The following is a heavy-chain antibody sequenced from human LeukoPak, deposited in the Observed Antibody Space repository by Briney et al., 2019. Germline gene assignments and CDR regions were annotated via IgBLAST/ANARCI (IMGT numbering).Heavy chain of an antibody. V-gene: IGHV4-59*01. CDR3: ARGRIHPGP. Sequence: PSETLSLTCTVSGGSISNYYWSWIRQPPGKGLEWIGYIYYTGSTNYNPSLKSRVTTSVDTSKNRFSLKLNSVTAADTAVYYCARGRIHPGPWGQGTLVTVSS. CDR1: GGSISNYY. CDR2: IYYTGST. J-gene: IGHJ4*02.